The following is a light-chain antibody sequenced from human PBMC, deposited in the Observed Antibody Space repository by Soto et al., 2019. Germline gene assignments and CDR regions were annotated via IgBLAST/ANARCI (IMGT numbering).Light chain of an antibody. Sequence: QSALTQPASVSGSPGQSITISCTGTSSDIGNYNYVSWYQQHPGKAPKLMIYDVSNRPSGVSDRFSGSKSGHTASLTISGLHAEDEAEYYCSSYTTSKTVVFGGGTKLTVL. J-gene: IGLJ2*01. CDR3: SSYTTSKTVV. V-gene: IGLV2-14*03. CDR2: DVS. CDR1: SSDIGNYNY.